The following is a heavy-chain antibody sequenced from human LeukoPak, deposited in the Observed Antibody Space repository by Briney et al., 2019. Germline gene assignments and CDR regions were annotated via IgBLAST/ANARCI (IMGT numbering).Heavy chain of an antibody. V-gene: IGHV3-21*01. CDR3: ARVGHIVVVVAEFDY. CDR1: GFTFSSYS. Sequence: GGSLRLSCAASGFTFSSYSMNWVRQAPGKGLEWVSSISSSSSYIYYADSVKGRFTISRDNAKNSLYLQMNSLRAEDTAVYYYARVGHIVVVVAEFDYWGQGTLVTVSS. J-gene: IGHJ4*02. D-gene: IGHD2-15*01. CDR2: ISSSSSYI.